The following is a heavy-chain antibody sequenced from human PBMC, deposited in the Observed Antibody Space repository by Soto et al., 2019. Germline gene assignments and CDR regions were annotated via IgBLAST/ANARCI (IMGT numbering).Heavy chain of an antibody. CDR1: GFPFSSYG. J-gene: IGHJ4*02. Sequence: QVQLVESGGGVLQPGRSLRLSCAASGFPFSSYGMHWDREAPGKELEWVAVISYDGSNKYYADSVKGRFTISRDNSASTLYLQMNSLRPEDTALYYCVGGQYYFDYRGQGTLVTVSP. CDR3: VGGQYYFDY. CDR2: ISYDGSNK. V-gene: IGHV3-30*03.